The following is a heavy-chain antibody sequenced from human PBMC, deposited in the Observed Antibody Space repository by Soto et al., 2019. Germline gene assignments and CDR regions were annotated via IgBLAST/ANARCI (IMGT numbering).Heavy chain of an antibody. CDR2: INAGNGNT. V-gene: IGHV1-3*01. D-gene: IGHD3-3*01. J-gene: IGHJ6*03. CDR1: GYTFTSYA. CDR3: ARGGITIFGVVYEYYYYYMDV. Sequence: GASVKVSCKASGYTFTSYAMHWVRQAPGQRLEWMGWINAGNGNTKYSQKFQGRVTITRDTSASTAYMELSSLRSEDTAVYYCARGGITIFGVVYEYYYYYMDVWGKGTTVTVS.